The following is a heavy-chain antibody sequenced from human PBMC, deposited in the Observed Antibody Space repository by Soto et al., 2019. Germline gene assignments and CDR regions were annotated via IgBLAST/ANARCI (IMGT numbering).Heavy chain of an antibody. Sequence: KPSETLSLTCAVYGGSFSGYYWSWIRQPPGKGLEWIGEINHSGSTNYNPSLKSRVTISVDTSKNQFSLKLSSVTAADTAVYYCARGTKGYCSSTSCYVYYYGMDVWGQGTTVTVSS. CDR1: GGSFSGYY. J-gene: IGHJ6*02. V-gene: IGHV4-34*01. CDR2: INHSGST. D-gene: IGHD2-2*01. CDR3: ARGTKGYCSSTSCYVYYYGMDV.